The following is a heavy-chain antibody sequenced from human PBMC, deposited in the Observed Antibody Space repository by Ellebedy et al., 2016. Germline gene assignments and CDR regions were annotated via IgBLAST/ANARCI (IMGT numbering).Heavy chain of an antibody. J-gene: IGHJ6*02. D-gene: IGHD6-13*01. V-gene: IGHV3-21*01. Sequence: GGSLRLSCAASGFTFSSYNMNWVRQAPGKGLEWVSAVSSSSNYIYYADSVKGRFTISRDNAKNSLYLHMNSLRGEETAVYYCARGDSSSWYRVVHYYYGMDVWGQGTTVTVSS. CDR2: VSSSSNYI. CDR1: GFTFSSYN. CDR3: ARGDSSSWYRVVHYYYGMDV.